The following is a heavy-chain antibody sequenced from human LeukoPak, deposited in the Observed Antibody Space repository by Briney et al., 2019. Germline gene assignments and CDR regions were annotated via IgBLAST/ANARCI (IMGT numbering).Heavy chain of an antibody. CDR2: IIPIFGTA. D-gene: IGHD3-10*01. J-gene: IGHJ3*02. Sequence: SVKVSCKASGGTFSSYAISWVRQAPRQGLEWMGGIIPIFGTANYAQKFQGRVTITTDESTSTAYMELSSLRSEDTAVYYCATGYYGSGGYYNGNPDAFDIWGQGTMVTVSS. V-gene: IGHV1-69*05. CDR1: GGTFSSYA. CDR3: ATGYYGSGGYYNGNPDAFDI.